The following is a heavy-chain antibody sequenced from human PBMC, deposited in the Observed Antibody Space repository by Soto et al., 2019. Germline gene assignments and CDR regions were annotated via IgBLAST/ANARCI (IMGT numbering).Heavy chain of an antibody. CDR3: ESSPGSGWDPLAX. J-gene: IGHJ4*02. CDR2: IIPIFGTA. Sequence: VKVSYKDSGGTFSSYAISWVRQAPGQELEWMGGIIPIFGTANYAQKFQGRVTITADESTSTAYMELRRLRSDDTAVYYCESSPGSGWDPLAXGGQGT. V-gene: IGHV1-69*13. D-gene: IGHD6-25*01. CDR1: GGTFSSYA.